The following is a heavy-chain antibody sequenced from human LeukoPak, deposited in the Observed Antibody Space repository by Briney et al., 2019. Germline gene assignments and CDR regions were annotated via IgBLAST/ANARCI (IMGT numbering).Heavy chain of an antibody. CDR1: GFTFSDYY. CDR2: ISSSGSTI. J-gene: IGHJ4*02. CDR3: AKDLYSNYGPADY. Sequence: GGSLRLSCAASGFTFSDYYMSWIRQAPGKGLEWVSYISSSGSTIYYADSVKGRFTISRDNAKNSLYLQMNSLRAEDTAVYYCAKDLYSNYGPADYWGQGTLVTVSS. D-gene: IGHD4-11*01. V-gene: IGHV3-11*01.